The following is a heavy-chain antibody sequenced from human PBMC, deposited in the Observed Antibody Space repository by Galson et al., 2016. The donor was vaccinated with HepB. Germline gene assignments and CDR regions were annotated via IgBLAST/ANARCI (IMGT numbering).Heavy chain of an antibody. CDR1: GFTFSSYA. CDR3: AKDPICSSTSCYHWFDP. D-gene: IGHD2-2*01. J-gene: IGHJ5*02. V-gene: IGHV3-23*01. CDR2: ISGRGDST. Sequence: SLRLSCAASGFTFSSYAMSWVRQAPGKGLEWVSIISGRGDSTHYADSVKGRFTISRDNSKNTLYLQMNSLRAEDTAVYYCAKDPICSSTSCYHWFDPWGQGTLVTVSS.